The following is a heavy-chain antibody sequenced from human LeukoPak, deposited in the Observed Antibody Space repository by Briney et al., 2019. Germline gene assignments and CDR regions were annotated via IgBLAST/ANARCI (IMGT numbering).Heavy chain of an antibody. CDR1: GYTFTGYY. Sequence: ASVKVSCKASGYTFTGYYMHWVRQAPGQGLEWMGWINPNSGGTNYAQKFQGRVTMTRDTSISTAYMELSRLRSDDTAVYYCARDSVGAAGTLYYYYYMDVWGKGTTVTVSS. CDR2: INPNSGGT. J-gene: IGHJ6*03. V-gene: IGHV1-2*02. D-gene: IGHD6-13*01. CDR3: ARDSVGAAGTLYYYYYMDV.